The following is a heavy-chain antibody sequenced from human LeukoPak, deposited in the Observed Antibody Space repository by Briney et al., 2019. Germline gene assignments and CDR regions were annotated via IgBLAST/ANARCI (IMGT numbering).Heavy chain of an antibody. J-gene: IGHJ5*02. V-gene: IGHV4-4*07. CDR1: GGSISSYY. CDR2: IYTSGST. Sequence: SETLSLTCTVSGGSISSYYWSWVRQPAGKGLEWIGRIYTSGSTNYNPSLKSRVTMSVDTSKNQSSLKLSSVTAADTAVYYCARDHLEWWDIVVVPAARRYNWFDHRGQGTLVTVSS. D-gene: IGHD2-2*01. CDR3: ARDHLEWWDIVVVPAARRYNWFDH.